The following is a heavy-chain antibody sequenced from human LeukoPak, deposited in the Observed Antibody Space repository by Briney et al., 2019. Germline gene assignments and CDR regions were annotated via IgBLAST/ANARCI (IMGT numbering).Heavy chain of an antibody. Sequence: GGSLRLSCAASGFTFSNYWMSWVRQAPGKGLEWVAVIWYDASNKYYADSVKGRFTTSRDNSKNTLYLQMNSLRDDDTTVYYCVRGVGVSRFNYLDSWGQGTLVIVSS. D-gene: IGHD6-13*01. CDR3: VRGVGVSRFNYLDS. J-gene: IGHJ4*02. CDR1: GFTFSNYW. V-gene: IGHV3-33*08. CDR2: IWYDASNK.